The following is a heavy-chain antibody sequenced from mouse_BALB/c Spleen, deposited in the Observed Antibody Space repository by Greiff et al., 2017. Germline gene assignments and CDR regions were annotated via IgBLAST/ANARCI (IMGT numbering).Heavy chain of an antibody. Sequence: EVHLVESGGGLVKPGGSLKLSCAASGFTFSSYAMSWVRQTPEKRLEWVASISSGGSTYYPDSVKGRFTISRDNARNILYLQMSSLRSEDTAMYYCARSYYRYGWDYWGQGTTLTVSS. CDR1: GFTFSSYA. CDR3: ARSYYRYGWDY. D-gene: IGHD2-14*01. J-gene: IGHJ2*01. V-gene: IGHV5-6-5*01. CDR2: ISSGGST.